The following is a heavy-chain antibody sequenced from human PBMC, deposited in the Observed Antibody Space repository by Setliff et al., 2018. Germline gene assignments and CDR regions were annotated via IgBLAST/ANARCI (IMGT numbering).Heavy chain of an antibody. V-gene: IGHV1-69*11. D-gene: IGHD6-6*01. Sequence: VASVKVSCKAFGVTFSNYAISWVRQAPGRGLEWMGRIIPVLDSADYAQKFQGRVTFTADESTRTAYMELSSLTSEDTAVYFCARYSSSDPFDIGGQGTLVTVSS. CDR3: ARYSSSDPFDI. J-gene: IGHJ3*02. CDR1: GVTFSNYA. CDR2: IIPVLDSA.